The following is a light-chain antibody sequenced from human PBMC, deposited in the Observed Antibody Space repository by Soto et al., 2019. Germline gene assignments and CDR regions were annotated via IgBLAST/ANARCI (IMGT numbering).Light chain of an antibody. V-gene: IGKV1-12*01. CDR3: QQAASFPIT. CDR2: TAS. Sequence: DIQMTQSPSSVSASVGDSFTITCRAFQGVSTWLAWYQQKPGKAPNLLLYTASSLQSGVPSRFSGSGSGTDFTLTINGLQPEDFATYYCQQAASFPITFGQGTRLEIK. J-gene: IGKJ5*01. CDR1: QGVSTW.